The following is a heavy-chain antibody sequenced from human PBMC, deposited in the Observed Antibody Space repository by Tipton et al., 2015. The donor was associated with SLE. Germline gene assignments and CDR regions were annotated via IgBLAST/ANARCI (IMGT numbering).Heavy chain of an antibody. V-gene: IGHV3-48*03. CDR2: ISSSGSTI. CDR1: GFTVNSHY. Sequence: SLRLSCAASGFTVNSHYLTWVRQAPGKGLEWVSYISSSGSTIYYADSVKGRFTISRDNAKNSLYLQMNSLRAEDTAVYYCAREAGRGGASDYWGQGTLVTVSS. D-gene: IGHD1-26*01. J-gene: IGHJ4*02. CDR3: AREAGRGGASDY.